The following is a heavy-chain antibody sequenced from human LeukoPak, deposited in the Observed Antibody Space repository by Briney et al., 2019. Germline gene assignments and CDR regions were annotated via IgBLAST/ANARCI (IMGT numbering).Heavy chain of an antibody. CDR3: AKDIGAAGTDF. V-gene: IGHV3-33*06. J-gene: IGHJ4*02. D-gene: IGHD6-13*01. Sequence: GESLRLSCAASGFTFSSYGMHWVRQAPGKGLEWVAVIWYDGSNKYYADSVKGRFTISRDNSKNTLYLQMNSLRAEDTAVYYCAKDIGAAGTDFWGQGTLVTVSS. CDR1: GFTFSSYG. CDR2: IWYDGSNK.